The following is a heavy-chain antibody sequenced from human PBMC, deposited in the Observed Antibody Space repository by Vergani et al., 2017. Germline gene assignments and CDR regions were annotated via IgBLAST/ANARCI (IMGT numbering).Heavy chain of an antibody. V-gene: IGHV3-30-3*01. CDR3: ARDGLAYCGGDCHYYFDY. CDR2: ISYDGSNK. CDR1: GFTFSSYA. Sequence: QVQLVESGGGVVQPGRSLRLSCAASGFTFSSYAMHWVRQAPGKGLEWVAVISYDGSNKYYADSVKGRFTISRDNSKNTLYLQMNSLRAEDTAVYYCARDGLAYCGGDCHYYFDYWGQGTLVTVSS. J-gene: IGHJ4*02. D-gene: IGHD2-21*02.